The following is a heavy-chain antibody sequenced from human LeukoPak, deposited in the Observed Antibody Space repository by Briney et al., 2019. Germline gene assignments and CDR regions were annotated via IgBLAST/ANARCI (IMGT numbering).Heavy chain of an antibody. CDR3: ARASSWALDY. CDR2: ISSSGSTI. V-gene: IGHV3-48*03. D-gene: IGHD6-13*01. Sequence: TGGSLRLSCAASGFTFSSYEMNWVRQAPGKGLEWVSYISSSGSTIYYADSVKGRFTISRDNAKNTLYLQMNSLRAEDTAVYYCARASSWALDYWGQGALVTVSS. CDR1: GFTFSSYE. J-gene: IGHJ4*02.